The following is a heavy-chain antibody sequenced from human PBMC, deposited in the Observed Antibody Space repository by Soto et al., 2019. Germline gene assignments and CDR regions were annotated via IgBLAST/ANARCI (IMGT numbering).Heavy chain of an antibody. CDR1: GYTFTSYG. D-gene: IGHD2-2*01. CDR3: ARAHIVVVPAAMSQDYYYGMDV. V-gene: IGHV1-18*01. J-gene: IGHJ6*02. Sequence: GASVKVSCKASGYTFTSYGISWVRQAPGQGLEWMGWISAYNGNTNYAQKLQGRVTMTTDTSTSTAYMELRSLRSDDTAVYYCARAHIVVVPAAMSQDYYYGMDVWGQGTTVTVSS. CDR2: ISAYNGNT.